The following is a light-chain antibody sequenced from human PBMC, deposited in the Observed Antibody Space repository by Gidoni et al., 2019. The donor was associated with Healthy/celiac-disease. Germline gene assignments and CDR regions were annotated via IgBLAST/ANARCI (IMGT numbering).Light chain of an antibody. CDR1: QSVLYSSNNKNY. J-gene: IGKJ4*01. CDR2: WAS. V-gene: IGKV4-1*01. CDR3: QQCYSTPLT. Sequence: DIVMTQSPDSLAVSLGERATINCKSSQSVLYSSNNKNYLAWYQQNPGQPPKLLIYWASTRESGVPDRFSGSGSGTDFTLTISCLQAEDVAVYYCQQCYSTPLTFGGGTKVEIK.